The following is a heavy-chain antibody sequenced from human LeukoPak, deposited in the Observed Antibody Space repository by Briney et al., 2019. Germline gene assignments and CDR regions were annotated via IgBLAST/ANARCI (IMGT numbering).Heavy chain of an antibody. J-gene: IGHJ6*03. Sequence: SETLSLTCTVSGGSISSNSYYWGWIRQPPGKGLKWIGSIYYSGSTYYNPSLKSRVTISVDTSKNQFSLKLNSVTAADTAVYYCARHIKMCDYDCRKNYYYYYYMDVWGKGTTVTISS. V-gene: IGHV4-39*01. CDR3: ARHIKMCDYDCRKNYYYYYYMDV. CDR2: IYYSGST. CDR1: GGSISSNSYY. D-gene: IGHD4-17*01.